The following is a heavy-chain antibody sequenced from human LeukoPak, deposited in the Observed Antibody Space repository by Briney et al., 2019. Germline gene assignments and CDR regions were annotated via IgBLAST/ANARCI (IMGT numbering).Heavy chain of an antibody. CDR1: GFSFSSYW. V-gene: IGHV3-7*04. D-gene: IGHD4-23*01. Sequence: GGSLRLSCAASGFSFSSYWMSWVRQAPGKGLECVTNIRRDGGEKQYVDSVKGRFTISRDNAKNSLYLQMNSLRAEDTAVYYCARAVASNWFDPWGQGALVTVSS. J-gene: IGHJ5*02. CDR3: ARAVASNWFDP. CDR2: IRRDGGEK.